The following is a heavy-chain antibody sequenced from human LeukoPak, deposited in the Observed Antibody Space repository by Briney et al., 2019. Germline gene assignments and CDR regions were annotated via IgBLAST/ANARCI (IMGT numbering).Heavy chain of an antibody. Sequence: SQTLSLTCAISGDSVSSNSAAWNWIRQSPSRGLEWLGRTYYRSKWYNDYAISVKSRITINPDTSKNQFSLQLNSVTPDDTAVYYCASALRTSGWYGYNWFDPWGQGTLVIVSS. J-gene: IGHJ5*02. D-gene: IGHD6-19*01. CDR2: TYYRSKWYN. CDR1: GDSVSSNSAA. V-gene: IGHV6-1*01. CDR3: ASALRTSGWYGYNWFDP.